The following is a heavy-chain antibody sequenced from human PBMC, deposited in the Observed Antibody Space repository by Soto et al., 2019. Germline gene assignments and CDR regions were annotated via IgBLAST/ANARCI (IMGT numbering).Heavy chain of an antibody. CDR3: ARFLLVRKQLVSEEYDGMAV. J-gene: IGHJ6*02. CDR2: IYHSGST. CDR1: GDSISSGYY. D-gene: IGHD6-13*01. V-gene: IGHV4-38-2*01. Sequence: SETLSLTCAVSGDSISSGYYWGWIRQPPGKGLEWIGSIYHSGSTYYNPSLKSRVTISVDTSKNQFSLKLSSVTAADTAVYYCARFLLVRKQLVSEEYDGMAVCG.